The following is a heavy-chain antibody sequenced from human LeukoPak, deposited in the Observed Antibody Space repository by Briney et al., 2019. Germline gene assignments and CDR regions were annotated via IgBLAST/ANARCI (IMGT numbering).Heavy chain of an antibody. CDR3: AKDRGGSYLDFDY. J-gene: IGHJ4*02. Sequence: GGSLGLSCAASGFTFNTYNVNWVRQAPGKGLEWVSSNSASGGSTYYADSVKGRFTISRDNSKNTLYLQMNSLRVEDTAVYYCAKDRGGSYLDFDYWGQGTLVTVSS. D-gene: IGHD1-26*01. CDR2: NSASGGST. CDR1: GFTFNTYN. V-gene: IGHV3-23*01.